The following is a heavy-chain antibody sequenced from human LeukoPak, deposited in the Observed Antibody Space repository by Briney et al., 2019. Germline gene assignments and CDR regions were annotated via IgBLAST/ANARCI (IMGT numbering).Heavy chain of an antibody. D-gene: IGHD6-19*01. Sequence: PGGSLRLSCAASGFTFDDYAMHRVRQAPGKGLEWVSGISWNSGSIGYADSVKGRFTISRDNAKNSLYLQMNSLRAEDTALYYCAKDNEAVADNGRYFDYWGQGTLVTVSS. CDR3: AKDNEAVADNGRYFDY. J-gene: IGHJ4*02. V-gene: IGHV3-9*01. CDR1: GFTFDDYA. CDR2: ISWNSGSI.